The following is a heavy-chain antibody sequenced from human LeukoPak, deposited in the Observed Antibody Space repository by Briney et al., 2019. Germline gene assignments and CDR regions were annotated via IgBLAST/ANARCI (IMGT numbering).Heavy chain of an antibody. J-gene: IGHJ4*02. Sequence: PGGSLRLSCAASGFTFSTYWMHCVRQAPGKGLVWVSCVNRDGSTTRHADSVKGRFTISRDNAKNTLFLQMNSLRAEDTAVYYCARDPPDYWGQGTLVTVSS. CDR2: VNRDGSTT. CDR1: GFTFSTYW. V-gene: IGHV3-74*01. CDR3: ARDPPDY.